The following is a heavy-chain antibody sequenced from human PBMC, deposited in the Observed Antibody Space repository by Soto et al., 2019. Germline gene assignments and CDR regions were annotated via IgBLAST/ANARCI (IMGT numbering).Heavy chain of an antibody. CDR3: ARDSGSSWYRVYYYGMDV. V-gene: IGHV3-33*01. J-gene: IGHJ6*02. Sequence: GGSLRLSCAASGFTFSSYGMHWVRQAPGKGLEWVAVIWYDGSNKYYADSVKGRFTISRDNSKNTLYLQMNSLRAEDTAVYYCARDSGSSWYRVYYYGMDVWGQGTTVTVSS. CDR2: IWYDGSNK. D-gene: IGHD6-13*01. CDR1: GFTFSSYG.